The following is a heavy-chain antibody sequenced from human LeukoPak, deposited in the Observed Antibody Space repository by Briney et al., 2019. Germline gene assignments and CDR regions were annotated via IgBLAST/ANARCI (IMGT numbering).Heavy chain of an antibody. CDR1: GYTFTSYY. V-gene: IGHV1-46*01. J-gene: IGHJ4*02. Sequence: ASVKVSCKASGYTFTSYYMHWVRQAPGQGLEWMGIINPSGGSTSYAQKFQGRVTMTRDTSTSTVYMELSCLRSEDTAVYYCARARYSGYDDVVYYFDYWGQGTLVTVSS. CDR3: ARARYSGYDDVVYYFDY. D-gene: IGHD5-12*01. CDR2: INPSGGST.